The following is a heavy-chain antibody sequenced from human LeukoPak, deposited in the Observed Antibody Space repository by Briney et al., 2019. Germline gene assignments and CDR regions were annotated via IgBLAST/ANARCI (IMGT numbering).Heavy chain of an antibody. CDR2: MNPSSGNT. Sequence: ASVKVSCKASGYTFTSYDINWVRQATGQGLEWMGWMNPSSGNTGYAQKFQGRVTMTRSTSVSTAYMELSSLGSEDTAVYYCARVVSGGWSDSWGQGTLVTVSS. D-gene: IGHD2-15*01. CDR3: ARVVSGGWSDS. V-gene: IGHV1-8*01. J-gene: IGHJ5*01. CDR1: GYTFTSYD.